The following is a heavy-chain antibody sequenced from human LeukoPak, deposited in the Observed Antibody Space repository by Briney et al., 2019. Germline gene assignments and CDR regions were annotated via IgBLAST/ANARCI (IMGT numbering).Heavy chain of an antibody. CDR1: GYSISSGYY. CDR3: AREEGATRARWFDP. CDR2: IYHSGST. Sequence: SETLSLTCTVSGYSISSGYYWGWIRQPPGKGLEWIGSIYHSGSTNYNPSLKSRVTISVDKSKNQFSLKLSSVTAADTAVYYCAREEGATRARWFDPWGQGTLVTVSS. V-gene: IGHV4-38-2*02. J-gene: IGHJ5*02. D-gene: IGHD1-26*01.